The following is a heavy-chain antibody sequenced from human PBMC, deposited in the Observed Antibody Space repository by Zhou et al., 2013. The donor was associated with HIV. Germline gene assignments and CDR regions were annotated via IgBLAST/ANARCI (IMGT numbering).Heavy chain of an antibody. V-gene: IGHV1-46*01. CDR3: ARDRYSGSNFYGADAFDI. D-gene: IGHD1-26*01. J-gene: IGHJ3*02. Sequence: QVQLVQSGAEVKKPGASVKISCKASGYTFTSYYMHWVRQAPGQGLEWLGIINPSGGNTHYAQKFQGRITMTRDTSTSTVHMELNSLRSEDTALYYCARDRYSGSNFYGADAFDIWGQGTMVTVSS. CDR1: GYTFTSYY. CDR2: INPSGGNT.